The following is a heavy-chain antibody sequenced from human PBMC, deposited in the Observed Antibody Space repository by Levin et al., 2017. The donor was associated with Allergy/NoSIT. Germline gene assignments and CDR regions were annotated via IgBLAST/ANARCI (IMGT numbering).Heavy chain of an antibody. D-gene: IGHD3-3*01. CDR2: ISYDGGNI. Sequence: PGGSLRLSCAASGFTFSRYAMHWVRQAPGKGLQWVAVISYDGGNIYYADSLKGRFTISRDNSKNTLYLQMNSLRVEDTAVYYCAKDVGLRFLEWSNWFDPWGQGTLVTVSS. V-gene: IGHV3-30*18. CDR3: AKDVGLRFLEWSNWFDP. CDR1: GFTFSRYA. J-gene: IGHJ5*02.